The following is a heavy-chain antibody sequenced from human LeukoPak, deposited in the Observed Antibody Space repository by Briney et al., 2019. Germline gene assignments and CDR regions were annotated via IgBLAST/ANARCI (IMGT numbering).Heavy chain of an antibody. Sequence: GGALILSCAASGFTSSSYSMICFRQAPGKGLEGGAAISGSGGSTYYADSVKGRFTISRDHSKNPLYLQMNSLRAEDTAVYYCAFDIWRQRTMVTVSS. CDR2: ISGSGGST. J-gene: IGHJ3*02. V-gene: IGHV3-23*01. CDR3: AFDI. CDR1: GFTSSSYS.